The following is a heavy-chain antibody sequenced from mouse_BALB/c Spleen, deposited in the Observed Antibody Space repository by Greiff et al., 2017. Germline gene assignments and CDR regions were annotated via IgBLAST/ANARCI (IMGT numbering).Heavy chain of an antibody. V-gene: IGHV5-6-5*01. CDR1: GFTFSSYA. CDR2: ISSGGST. CDR3: ETRAYYGNYGAMDY. J-gene: IGHJ4*01. D-gene: IGHD2-10*01. Sequence: EVQVVESGGGLVKPGGSLKLSCAASGFTFSSYAMSWVRQTPEKRLEWVASISSGGSTYYPDSVKGRFTISRDNARNILYLQMSSLRSEDTAMYYCETRAYYGNYGAMDYWGQGTSVTVSS.